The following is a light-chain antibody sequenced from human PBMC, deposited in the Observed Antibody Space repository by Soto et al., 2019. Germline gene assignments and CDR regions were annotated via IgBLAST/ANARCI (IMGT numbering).Light chain of an antibody. CDR1: QGINNA. CDR2: DAS. CDR3: QQFSSYPLT. V-gene: IGKV1-13*02. Sequence: AIQLTQSPSSLSASVGDRVTITCRASQGINNALTWYQLKPGTAPRLLIYDASSLESGVPSTFSGSGSGTDFTLTISGLRPEDFATYYCQQFSSYPLTFGGGTKVEIK. J-gene: IGKJ4*01.